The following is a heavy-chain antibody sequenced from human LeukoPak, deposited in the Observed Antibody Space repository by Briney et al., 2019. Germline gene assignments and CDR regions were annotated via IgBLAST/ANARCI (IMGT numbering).Heavy chain of an antibody. Sequence: PGRSLRLSCAASRFTFSLFGMHWVGQARGKGLEWVALISYDGSNKWYADSVEGRFTTSRDNSKNTLYLQMSSLRAEDTAVYYCAKDGPGISATRPDYWGQGTLVSVSS. CDR1: RFTFSLFG. V-gene: IGHV3-30*18. D-gene: IGHD6-19*01. J-gene: IGHJ4*02. CDR2: ISYDGSNK. CDR3: AKDGPGISATRPDY.